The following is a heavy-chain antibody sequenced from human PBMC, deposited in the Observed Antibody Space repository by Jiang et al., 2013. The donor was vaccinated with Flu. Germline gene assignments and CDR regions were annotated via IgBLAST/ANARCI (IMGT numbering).Heavy chain of an antibody. CDR1: GYTFTRYY. Sequence: SGAEVKKPGASVRVSCTASGYTFTRYYIHWVRQAPGQGLEWMGIINPSGDSTNYAQKFQGRVTMTRDTSKSTVYMELSSLRSDDTAMYYCARRGGNALDYWGQGTLVIVSS. CDR3: ARRGGNALDY. CDR2: INPSGDST. D-gene: IGHD4-23*01. V-gene: IGHV1-46*01. J-gene: IGHJ4*02.